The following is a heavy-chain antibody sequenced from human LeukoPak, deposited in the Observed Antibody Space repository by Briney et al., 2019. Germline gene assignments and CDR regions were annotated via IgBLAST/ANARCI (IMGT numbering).Heavy chain of an antibody. CDR2: INEDGSVQ. CDR1: GFSISDYW. J-gene: IGHJ4*02. Sequence: PGGSLRLSCAASGFSISDYWMNWVRQVPGKGLEWVANINEDGSVQDYVDSVRGRFTISRDNAKNSVYLQMNSLGAEDTAVYYCARALTYYYDSSGYYIFDYWGQGTLVTVSS. CDR3: ARALTYYYDSSGYYIFDY. V-gene: IGHV3-7*01. D-gene: IGHD3-22*01.